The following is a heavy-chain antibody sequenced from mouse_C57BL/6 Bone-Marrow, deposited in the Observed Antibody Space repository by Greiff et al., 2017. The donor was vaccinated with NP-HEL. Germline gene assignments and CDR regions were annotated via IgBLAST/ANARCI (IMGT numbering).Heavy chain of an antibody. Sequence: QVQLKQSGPELVKPGASVKISCKASGYSFTSYYIHWVKQRPGQGLEWIGWIYPGSGNTKYNEKFQGKATLTADTSSSTAYMQLSSQTSEHSAVDCCARSSRLLRPDYCDCWGQGNTLTVS. CDR2: IYPGSGNT. CDR1: GYSFTSYY. V-gene: IGHV1-66*01. CDR3: ARSSRLLRPDYCDC. D-gene: IGHD2-3*01. J-gene: IGHJ2*01.